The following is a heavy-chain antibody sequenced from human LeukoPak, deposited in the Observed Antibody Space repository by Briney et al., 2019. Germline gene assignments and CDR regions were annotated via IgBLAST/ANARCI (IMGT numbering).Heavy chain of an antibody. Sequence: GGSLRLSCAASGFTVSSNYMSWVRQAPGKGLEWVSVIYSGGSTYYADSVKGRFTISRDNSKNTLYLQMNSLRAEDTAVYYCARVGSSSWYSVSWGQGTLVTVSS. J-gene: IGHJ4*02. CDR1: GFTVSSNY. D-gene: IGHD6-13*01. CDR3: ARVGSSSWYSVS. CDR2: IYSGGST. V-gene: IGHV3-53*01.